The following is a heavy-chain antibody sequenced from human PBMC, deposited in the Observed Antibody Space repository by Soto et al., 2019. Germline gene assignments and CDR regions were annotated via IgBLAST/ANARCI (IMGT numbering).Heavy chain of an antibody. J-gene: IGHJ4*02. CDR2: IIAIFGTA. Sequence: QVQLVQSGAEVKKPGSSVKVSCKASGCTFSSYAISWVRQAPGQGLEWMGGIIAIFGTANYAQKFQGRVTITADESTSTAYMELSSLRSEETAVYYCARDRARYSSRWYCFDYWGQGTLVTVSS. CDR1: GCTFSSYA. CDR3: ARDRARYSSRWYCFDY. V-gene: IGHV1-69*12. D-gene: IGHD6-13*01.